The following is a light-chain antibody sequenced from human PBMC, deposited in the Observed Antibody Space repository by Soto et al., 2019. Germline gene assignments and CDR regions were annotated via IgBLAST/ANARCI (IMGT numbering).Light chain of an antibody. J-gene: IGKJ2*01. CDR3: QQYGGSPYT. CDR1: QSVSSSS. CDR2: DAS. Sequence: EIVLTQSPGTLSLSPGERATLSCRASQSVSSSSLAWYQQKPSQAPRLLIYDASSRATGIPDRFSGSGSGTDFTLAISKLEPEDFAMYYCQQYGGSPYTFGQGTKLEIK. V-gene: IGKV3-20*01.